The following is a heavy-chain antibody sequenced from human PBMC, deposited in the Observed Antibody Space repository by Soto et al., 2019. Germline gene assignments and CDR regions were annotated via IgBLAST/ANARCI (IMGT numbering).Heavy chain of an antibody. D-gene: IGHD3-9*01. Sequence: GGSLRLSCAASGFIFDDYAMHWVRQAPGKGLEWVSGISWNSGGIGYADSVKGRLTISRDNAKNSLYLQMNSLRTEDTAVYLTGYHVDEAGWFDPWGQGTLVTVSS. CDR1: GFIFDDYA. CDR2: ISWNSGGI. CDR3: GYHVDEAGWFDP. J-gene: IGHJ5*02. V-gene: IGHV3-9*01.